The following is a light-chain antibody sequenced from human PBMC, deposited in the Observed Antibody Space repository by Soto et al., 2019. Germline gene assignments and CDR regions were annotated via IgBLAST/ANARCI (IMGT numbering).Light chain of an antibody. V-gene: IGKV3-20*01. CDR3: QVYGPSPPIT. CDR2: GAS. CDR1: QTVGNNY. Sequence: EIVLTQSPGTLSLSPGDGATLSCRASQTVGNNYLAWYQQRPGQAPRLLIHGASSRATGIPDRFTGSGSGADFTLTISRLEPEDFAVYYCQVYGPSPPITFGQGTRLEIK. J-gene: IGKJ5*01.